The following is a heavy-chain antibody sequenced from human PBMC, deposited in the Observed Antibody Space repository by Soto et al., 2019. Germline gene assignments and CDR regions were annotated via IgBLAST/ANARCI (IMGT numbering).Heavy chain of an antibody. CDR2: ISYDGSNK. D-gene: IGHD4-17*01. CDR3: AKAATVTTNYYYGMDV. J-gene: IGHJ6*02. V-gene: IGHV3-30*18. Sequence: GSLRLSCAASGFTFSSYGMHWVRQAPGKGLEWVAVISYDGSNKYYADSVKGRFTISRDNSKNTLYLQMNSLRAEDTAVYYCAKAATVTTNYYYGMDVWGQGTTVTVSS. CDR1: GFTFSSYG.